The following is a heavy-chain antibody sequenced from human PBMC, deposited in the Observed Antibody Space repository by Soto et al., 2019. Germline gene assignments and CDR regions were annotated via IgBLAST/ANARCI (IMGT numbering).Heavy chain of an antibody. J-gene: IGHJ4*02. D-gene: IGHD2-21*01. V-gene: IGHV3-30*03. CDR1: GFTFSSYG. CDR2: ISYDGSNK. CDR3: ARVPARNSRDVFDY. Sequence: PGGSLRLSCAASGFTFSSYGMHWVRQAPGKGLEWVAVISYDGSNKYYADSVKGRFTISRDNSKNTLYLQMNSLRAEDTAVYYCARVPARNSRDVFDYWGQGTLVTVSS.